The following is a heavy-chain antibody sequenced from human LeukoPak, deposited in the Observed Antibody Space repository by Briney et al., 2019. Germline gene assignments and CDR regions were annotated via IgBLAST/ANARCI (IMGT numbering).Heavy chain of an antibody. CDR2: MNPNSGNT. D-gene: IGHD6-19*01. CDR1: GYTFTSYD. J-gene: IGHJ3*02. V-gene: IGHV1-8*03. Sequence: ASVKVSCKASGYTFTSYDINWVRQATGQGLEWMGWMNPNSGNTGYAQKFQGRVTITRSTSISTAYMELSSLRSEDTAVYYCARDRASRYSSGWLDAFDIWGQGTMVTVSS. CDR3: ARDRASRYSSGWLDAFDI.